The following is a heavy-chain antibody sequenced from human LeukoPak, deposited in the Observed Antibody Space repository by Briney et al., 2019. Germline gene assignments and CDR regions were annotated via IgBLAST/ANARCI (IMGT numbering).Heavy chain of an antibody. CDR2: VSGDGVTE. J-gene: IGHJ4*02. V-gene: IGHV3-30-3*01. CDR3: AKALSSSFTGSSWEY. CDR1: GFDFGKYA. Sequence: GRPLRLSCEASGFDFGKYAIHWVRQSPGKGLEWVGVVSGDGVTEDYADSVKGRFTISRDSAKSSLYLQMNTLRAEDMAFYYCAKALSSSFTGSSWEYWGQGTLVTVSS. D-gene: IGHD6-6*01.